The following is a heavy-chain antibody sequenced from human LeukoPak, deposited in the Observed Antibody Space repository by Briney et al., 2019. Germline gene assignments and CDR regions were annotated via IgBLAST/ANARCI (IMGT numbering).Heavy chain of an antibody. CDR3: ETDLRRYSSSWRLTADV. V-gene: IGHV1-24*01. D-gene: IGHD6-13*01. CDR1: GYTLTELS. CDR2: FDPEDGET. Sequence: GASVKVSCKVSGYTLTELSMHWVRQAPGKGLEWMGGFDPEDGETIYAQKFQGRVTMTEDTSTDTAYMELSSLRSEDTAVYYCETDLRRYSSSWRLTADVWGKRTTVTVPS. J-gene: IGHJ6*04.